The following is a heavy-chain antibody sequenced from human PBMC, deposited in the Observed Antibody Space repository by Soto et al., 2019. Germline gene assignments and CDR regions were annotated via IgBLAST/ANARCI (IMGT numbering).Heavy chain of an antibody. CDR1: GFTFDDYG. CDR3: AREGIVVVVAATRTHFDY. Sequence: LRPPCAASGFTFDDYGMSWVRQAPGKGLEWVSGINWNGGSTGYADSVKGRFTISRDNAKNSLYLQMNSLRAEDTALYYCAREGIVVVVAATRTHFDYWGQGTLVTVSS. J-gene: IGHJ4*02. CDR2: INWNGGST. V-gene: IGHV3-20*04. D-gene: IGHD2-15*01.